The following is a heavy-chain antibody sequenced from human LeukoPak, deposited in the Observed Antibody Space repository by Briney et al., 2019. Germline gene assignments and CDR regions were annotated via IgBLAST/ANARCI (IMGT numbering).Heavy chain of an antibody. CDR2: ISYDGINE. D-gene: IGHD3-3*01. CDR3: AKALSFWSGYYYFDY. V-gene: IGHV3-30*18. J-gene: IGHJ4*02. CDR1: GFTFSSFG. Sequence: GGSLRLSCAASGFTFSSFGMHWVRQAPGKGLEWVAVISYDGINEYYADSVKGRFTISRDNSKNTLYLQMNSLRAEDTAVYYCAKALSFWSGYYYFDYWGQGTLVTVSS.